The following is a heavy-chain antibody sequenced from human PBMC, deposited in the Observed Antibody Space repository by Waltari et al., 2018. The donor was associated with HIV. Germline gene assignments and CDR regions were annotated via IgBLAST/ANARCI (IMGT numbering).Heavy chain of an antibody. CDR2: IYYSGST. CDR3: ARSPYPGIAVAGTGSWFDP. V-gene: IGHV4-39*01. D-gene: IGHD6-19*01. J-gene: IGHJ5*02. Sequence: QLQLQESGPGLVKPSETLSLTCTVSGGSISSSSYYWGWIRQPPGKGLEWIGSIYYSGSTYYNPSLKSRVTISVDTSKNQFSLKLSSVTAADTAVYYCARSPYPGIAVAGTGSWFDPWGQGTLVTVSS. CDR1: GGSISSSSYY.